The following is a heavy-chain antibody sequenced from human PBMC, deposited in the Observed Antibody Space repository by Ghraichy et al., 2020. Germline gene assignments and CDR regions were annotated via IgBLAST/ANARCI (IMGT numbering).Heavy chain of an antibody. Sequence: GESLNISCAASGFTFSSYGMHWVRQAPGKGLEWVAVIWYDGSNKYYADSVKGRFTISRDNSKNTLYLQMNSLRAEDTAVYYCARDQLPAARDDYYGMDVWGQGTTVTVSS. CDR2: IWYDGSNK. CDR3: ARDQLPAARDDYYGMDV. CDR1: GFTFSSYG. V-gene: IGHV3-33*01. D-gene: IGHD2-2*01. J-gene: IGHJ6*02.